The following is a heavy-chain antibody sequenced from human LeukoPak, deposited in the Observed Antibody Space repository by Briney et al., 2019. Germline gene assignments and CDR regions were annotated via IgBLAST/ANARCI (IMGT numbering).Heavy chain of an antibody. CDR3: ARVGVGALDY. J-gene: IGHJ4*02. CDR1: GGSISSYY. CDR2: IYYSGST. D-gene: IGHD1-26*01. V-gene: IGHV4-59*01. Sequence: SETLSLTCTVSGGSISSYYWSWIRQPPGKGLEWIGYIYYSGSTNYNPSLKSRVTISVGTSKNQFSLKLSSVTAADTAVYYCARVGVGALDYWGQGTLVTVSS.